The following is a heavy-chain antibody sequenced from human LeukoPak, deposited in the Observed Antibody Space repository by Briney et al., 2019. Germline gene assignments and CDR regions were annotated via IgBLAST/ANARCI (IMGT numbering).Heavy chain of an antibody. J-gene: IGHJ4*02. Sequence: PGGSLRLSCTASGFTFSSYEMNWVRQAPGKGLEWLSYISSSGTTIYYADSVKGRFIISRDNAKNSLYLQMNSLRAEDTAVYYCARPPASNYWGQGTLVTVSS. CDR1: GFTFSSYE. CDR3: ARPPASNY. V-gene: IGHV3-48*03. CDR2: ISSSGTTI.